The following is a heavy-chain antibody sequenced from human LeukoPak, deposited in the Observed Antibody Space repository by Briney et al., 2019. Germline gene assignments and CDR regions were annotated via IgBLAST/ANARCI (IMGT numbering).Heavy chain of an antibody. V-gene: IGHV3-30*12. CDR1: GFTFSSYG. Sequence: GGSLRLSCAASGFTFSSYGMHWFRQAPGKGLEWVAVISYDGSNKYYADSVKGRFTISRDNSRNTVYLQMSSLRAEDTAVYYCAKGSLLLDYWGQGTLVTVSS. CDR3: AKGSLLLDY. J-gene: IGHJ4*02. CDR2: ISYDGSNK. D-gene: IGHD2-15*01.